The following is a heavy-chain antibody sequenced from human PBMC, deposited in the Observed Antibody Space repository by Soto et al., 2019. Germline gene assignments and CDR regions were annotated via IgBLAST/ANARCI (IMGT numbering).Heavy chain of an antibody. CDR3: AREKDSYGYGYYYYGMDV. CDR2: INPNSGGT. V-gene: IGHV1-2*02. Sequence: GASVKVSCKASGYTFTGYYMHWVRQAPGQGLEWMGWINPNSGGTNYEQKFQGRVTMTRDTSISTAYMELSRLRSDDTAVYYCAREKDSYGYGYYYYGMDVWGQGTTVTVSS. CDR1: GYTFTGYY. D-gene: IGHD5-18*01. J-gene: IGHJ6*02.